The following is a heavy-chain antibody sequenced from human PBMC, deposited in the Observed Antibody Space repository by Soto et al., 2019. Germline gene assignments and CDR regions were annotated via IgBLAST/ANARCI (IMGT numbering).Heavy chain of an antibody. V-gene: IGHV4-59*08. Sequence: PSETLSLTCTVSGGSISSYYWSWIRQPPGKGLEWIGYIYYSGSTHYNPSLKSRVTISVDTSKNQFSLKLSSVTAADTAVYYCARLSITMVRDNWFDPWGQGTLVTVSS. CDR3: ARLSITMVRDNWFDP. CDR1: GGSISSYY. D-gene: IGHD3-10*01. J-gene: IGHJ5*02. CDR2: IYYSGST.